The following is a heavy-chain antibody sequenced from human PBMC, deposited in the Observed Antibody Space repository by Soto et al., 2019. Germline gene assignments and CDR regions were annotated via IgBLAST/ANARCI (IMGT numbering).Heavy chain of an antibody. CDR1: GFTFSSYG. J-gene: IGHJ3*02. CDR2: IWYDGSNK. D-gene: IGHD3-22*01. Sequence: LRLSCAASGFTFSSYGMHWVRQAPGKGLEWVAVIWYDGSNKYYADSVKGRFTISRDNSKNTLYLQMNSLRAEDTAVYYCARDLGSGYYLDAFDIWGQGTMVTVSS. CDR3: ARDLGSGYYLDAFDI. V-gene: IGHV3-33*01.